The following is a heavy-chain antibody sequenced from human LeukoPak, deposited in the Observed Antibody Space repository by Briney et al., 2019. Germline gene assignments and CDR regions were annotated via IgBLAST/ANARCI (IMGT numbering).Heavy chain of an antibody. CDR1: GYTLTELS. CDR3: ATGMATAKNYYYYYMDV. V-gene: IGHV1-24*01. J-gene: IGHJ6*03. CDR2: FDPEDGET. D-gene: IGHD5-18*01. Sequence: GASVKVSCKVSGYTLTELSMRWVRQAPGKGLEWMGGFDPEDGETIYAQKFQGRVTMTEDTSTDTAYMELSSLRSEDTAVYYCATGMATAKNYYYYYMDVWGKGTTVTVSS.